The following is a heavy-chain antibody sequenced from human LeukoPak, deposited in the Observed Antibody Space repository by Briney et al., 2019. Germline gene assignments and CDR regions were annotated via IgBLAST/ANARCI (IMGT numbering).Heavy chain of an antibody. CDR3: ARARYCSSTSCPSYYYYMDV. Sequence: SETLSLTSTVATSSISYYYWSWIRQPPAKGLEWFGYIYYSRSTNYNPYLKSRVTISVDTSKNHFSLKLSSVTAADTAVYYCARARYCSSTSCPSYYYYMDVWGKGTTVTVSS. D-gene: IGHD2-2*01. J-gene: IGHJ6*03. CDR2: IYYSRST. V-gene: IGHV4-59*01. CDR1: TSSISYYY.